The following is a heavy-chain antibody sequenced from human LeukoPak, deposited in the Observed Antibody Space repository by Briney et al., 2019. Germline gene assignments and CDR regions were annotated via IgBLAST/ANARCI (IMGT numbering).Heavy chain of an antibody. D-gene: IGHD3-22*01. CDR1: GGCISSYY. Sequence: SETLTLTCTVSGGCISSYYWSWIRQPPGKGLDWVGYIYYSGSTNYNPSLKSRVTISVDTSKNNFSLKLKSVTAADTAVYYCASRTHASSGLETFDYWGQGTFATVSS. CDR2: IYYSGST. V-gene: IGHV4-59*01. J-gene: IGHJ4*02. CDR3: ASRTHASSGLETFDY.